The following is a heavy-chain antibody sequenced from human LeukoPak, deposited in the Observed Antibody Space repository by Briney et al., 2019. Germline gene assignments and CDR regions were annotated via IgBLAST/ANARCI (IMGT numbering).Heavy chain of an antibody. D-gene: IGHD6-13*01. J-gene: IGHJ5*02. Sequence: GGSLRLSCAAAGFTFSSYWMSSGRQAPGEGLGWVANIKQDGSEKYYVDSVKGRFTIYRDNAKTSLYLQMNSLRAEDTAVYYCARSGGIATAWGGWFDPWGQGTLVTVSS. CDR2: IKQDGSEK. CDR1: GFTFSSYW. V-gene: IGHV3-7*01. CDR3: ARSGGIATAWGGWFDP.